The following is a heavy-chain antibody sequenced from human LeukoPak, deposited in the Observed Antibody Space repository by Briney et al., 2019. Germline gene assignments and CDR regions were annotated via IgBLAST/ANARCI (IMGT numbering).Heavy chain of an antibody. CDR3: ARGSSGWYSDYGMDV. CDR2: ISYDGSNK. D-gene: IGHD6-19*01. V-gene: IGHV3-30-3*01. J-gene: IGHJ6*02. CDR1: GFTFSSYA. Sequence: GGSLRLSCAASGFTFSSYAMHWVRQAPGKGLEWVAVISYDGSNKCYADSVKGRFTISRDNSKNTLYLQMNSLRAEDTAVYYCARGSSGWYSDYGMDVWGQGTTVTVSS.